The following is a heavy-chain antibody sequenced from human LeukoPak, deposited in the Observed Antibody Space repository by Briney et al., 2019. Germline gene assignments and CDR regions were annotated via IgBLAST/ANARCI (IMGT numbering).Heavy chain of an antibody. D-gene: IGHD2-15*01. Sequence: ASVKVSCKASGYTFTGYYMHWVRQAPGQGLEWMGWINTKTGATNIAQKFQGRVTMTRDTSVKTAYIEMSRLTSDDTAVYFCARGVVACPNWGQGTLVTVSS. V-gene: IGHV1-2*02. CDR2: INTKTGAT. CDR3: ARGVVACPN. CDR1: GYTFTGYY. J-gene: IGHJ4*02.